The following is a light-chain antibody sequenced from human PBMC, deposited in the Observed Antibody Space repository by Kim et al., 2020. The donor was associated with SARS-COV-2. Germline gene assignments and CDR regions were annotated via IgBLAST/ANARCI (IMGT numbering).Light chain of an antibody. Sequence: ASVGDRVTITCQASQDISNYLNWYQQNPGRAPKLLIYDASNLETGVPSRFSGSGSGTDFTFTISSLQPEDIATYYCQQYDNLPITFGQGTRLEIK. V-gene: IGKV1-33*01. CDR1: QDISNY. CDR2: DAS. CDR3: QQYDNLPIT. J-gene: IGKJ5*01.